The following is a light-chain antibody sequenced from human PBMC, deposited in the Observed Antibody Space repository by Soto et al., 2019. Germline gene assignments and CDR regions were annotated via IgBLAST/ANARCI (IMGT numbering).Light chain of an antibody. J-gene: IGLJ2*01. CDR1: SSNIGAGYD. CDR2: TNN. V-gene: IGLV1-40*01. CDR3: SFYTTSNTVV. Sequence: QSVLTQPPSVSGAPGQRVTISCTGSSSNIGAGYDVHWYQHLPGTAPKLLIYTNNVRPSGVPDRFSGSKSGSTASLTISGLQAEDEADYYCSFYTTSNTVVFGGGTKLTVL.